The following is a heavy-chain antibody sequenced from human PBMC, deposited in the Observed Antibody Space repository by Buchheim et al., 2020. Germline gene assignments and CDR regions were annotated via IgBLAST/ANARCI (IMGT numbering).Heavy chain of an antibody. CDR2: ISSSRGTTI. J-gene: IGHJ4*02. Sequence: QEQLVESGGGLVKPGGSLRLSCAASGFTFSEYYMSWIRQAPGKGLEWVSYISSSRGTTIYYADSVKGRFTLSRDNAKNSLYLQMNSLRAEDTAVYYCARLQQQLVFFDFWGQGTL. CDR1: GFTFSEYY. D-gene: IGHD6-13*01. V-gene: IGHV3-11*01. CDR3: ARLQQQLVFFDF.